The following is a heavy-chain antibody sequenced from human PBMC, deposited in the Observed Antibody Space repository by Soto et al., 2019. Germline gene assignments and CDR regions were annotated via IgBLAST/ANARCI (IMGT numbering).Heavy chain of an antibody. V-gene: IGHV3-48*02. CDR3: ARSPKGSLVTD. CDR1: GFSFSEHG. Sequence: XGSLRLSFFAAGFSFSEHGMNWFRQAPGKGLQWISYISSNSDKTYYADSVKGRFTVSRDNAKNALFLQMNSLRDDDTATYYCARSPKGSLVTDWGQGARVTVSS. CDR2: ISSNSDKT. J-gene: IGHJ4*02. D-gene: IGHD2-21*02.